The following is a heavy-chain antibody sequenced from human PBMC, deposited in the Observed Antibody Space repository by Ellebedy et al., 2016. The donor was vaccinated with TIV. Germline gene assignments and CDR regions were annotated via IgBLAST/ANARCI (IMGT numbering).Heavy chain of an antibody. CDR1: GFTFSSYS. J-gene: IGHJ4*02. CDR3: ARDKDYAYDY. D-gene: IGHD4-17*01. Sequence: LSLTCAASGFTFSSYSMNWVRQAPGKALEYVSHITSGSDTISYADSVKGRFTISRDNAKNSLYLQMNSLRDEDTAVYFCARDKDYAYDYWGQGTLVTVSS. CDR2: ITSGSDTI. V-gene: IGHV3-48*02.